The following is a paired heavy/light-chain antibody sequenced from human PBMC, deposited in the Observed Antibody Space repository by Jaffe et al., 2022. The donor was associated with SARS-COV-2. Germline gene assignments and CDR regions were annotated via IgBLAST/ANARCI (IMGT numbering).Heavy chain of an antibody. CDR2: IYSSGST. J-gene: IGHJ5*02. D-gene: IGHD2-2*01. CDR3: ARTHCSSTVCSFDP. V-gene: IGHV4-38-2*02. Sequence: QVQLQESGPGLVKPSETLSLTCTVSGYSISSDYYWGWIRQSPGKGLEWIGSIYSSGSTYYNPSLKSRVTISVDTSKNHFSLKLTSVTAADTAVYYCARTHCSSTVCSFDPWGQGTLVTVSS. CDR1: GYSISSDYY.
Light chain of an antibody. CDR1: SSDVGGYNY. V-gene: IGLV2-8*01. CDR2: EVS. Sequence: QSALTQPPSASGSPGQSVTISCTGTSSDVGGYNYVSWYQQHPGKAPKLMIYEVSKRPSGVPDRFSGSKSGSTASLTVSGLQAEDEADYYCSSYAGSNNFVFGTGTKVTVL. CDR3: SSYAGSNNFV. J-gene: IGLJ1*01.